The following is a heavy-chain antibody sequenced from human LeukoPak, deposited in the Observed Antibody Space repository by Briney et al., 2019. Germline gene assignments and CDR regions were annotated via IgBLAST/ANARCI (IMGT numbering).Heavy chain of an antibody. CDR3: ARAIVVIPAAIRY. V-gene: IGHV3-11*01. J-gene: IGHJ4*02. CDR2: ISSSGSTI. D-gene: IGHD2-2*01. Sequence: GGSLRLSCAASGFTFSDYYMSWIRQAPGKGLEWVSYISSSGSTIYYADSVKGRFTISRDNSKNTLYLQMNSLRAEDTAVYYCARAIVVIPAAIRYWGQGTLVTVSS. CDR1: GFTFSDYY.